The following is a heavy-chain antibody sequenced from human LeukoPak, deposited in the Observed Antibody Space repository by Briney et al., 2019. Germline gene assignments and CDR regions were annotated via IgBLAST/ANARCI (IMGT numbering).Heavy chain of an antibody. CDR2: INPSGGST. Sequence: PGGSLRLSCAASGFTFSSYGMHWVRQAPGQGLEWMGIINPSGGSTSYAQKFQGRVTMTRDMSTSTVYMELSSLRSEDTAVYYCATLEAPVDYWGQGTLVTVSS. CDR1: GFTFSSYG. CDR3: ATLEAPVDY. D-gene: IGHD3-3*01. J-gene: IGHJ4*02. V-gene: IGHV1-46*01.